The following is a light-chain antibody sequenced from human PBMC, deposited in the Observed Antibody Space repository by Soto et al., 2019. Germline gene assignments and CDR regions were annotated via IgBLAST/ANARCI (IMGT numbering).Light chain of an antibody. Sequence: EIVMTQSPATLSVSPGERATLSCRASQSVSSNLAWYQQKPGQAPRLLIYGASTRATGIPDRFSGSGSGTEFTLTIDRLEPEDFAVYYCQHYSTSPPITFGQGTKVDIK. V-gene: IGKV3D-15*01. CDR2: GAS. CDR3: QHYSTSPPIT. J-gene: IGKJ1*01. CDR1: QSVSSN.